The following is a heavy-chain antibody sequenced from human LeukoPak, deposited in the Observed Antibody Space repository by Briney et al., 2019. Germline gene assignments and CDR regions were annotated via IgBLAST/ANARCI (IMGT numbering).Heavy chain of an antibody. D-gene: IGHD3-3*01. Sequence: ASVKVSCKASGYTFTGYYMHWVRQAPGQGLEWMGWINPNSGNTGYAQKFQGRVTMTRDMSTTTVYMELSSLRSDDTAVYYCAREGLTIFALVRTQTTKSPHRFDPWGQGTLVTVSS. CDR3: AREGLTIFALVRTQTTKSPHRFDP. J-gene: IGHJ5*02. CDR1: GYTFTGYY. V-gene: IGHV1-2*02. CDR2: INPNSGNT.